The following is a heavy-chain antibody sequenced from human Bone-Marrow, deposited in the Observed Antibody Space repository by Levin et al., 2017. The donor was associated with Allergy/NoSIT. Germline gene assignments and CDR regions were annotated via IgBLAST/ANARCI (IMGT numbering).Heavy chain of an antibody. Sequence: GGSLRLSCAASRFTFSNFGMHWVRQAPGKGLEWVAVISYDGGNKDYGDSVKGRFTISRDNSKNTLNLQMDSLRAEDTAVYYYTKADMTVTHFDNWGQGALVTFSS. V-gene: IGHV3-30*18. J-gene: IGHJ4*02. CDR1: RFTFSNFG. CDR2: ISYDGGNK. D-gene: IGHD4-17*01. CDR3: TKADMTVTHFDN.